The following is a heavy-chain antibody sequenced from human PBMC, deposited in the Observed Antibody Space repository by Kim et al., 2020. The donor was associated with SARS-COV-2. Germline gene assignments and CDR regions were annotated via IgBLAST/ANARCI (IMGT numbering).Heavy chain of an antibody. Sequence: NKYYADSVKGRFTISRDKSKNTLYLQMKRLRAEDTAVYYCARVKVGVFDYWGQGTLVTVSS. J-gene: IGHJ4*02. V-gene: IGHV3-30*03. CDR3: ARVKVGVFDY. D-gene: IGHD3-22*01. CDR2: NK.